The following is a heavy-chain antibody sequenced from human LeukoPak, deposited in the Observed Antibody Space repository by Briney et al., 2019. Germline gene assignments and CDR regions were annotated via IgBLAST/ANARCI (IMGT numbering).Heavy chain of an antibody. V-gene: IGHV4-4*07. Sequence: SETLSLTCTVSGGSISSYYWSWIRQPAGKGLEWIGRIYTSGSTNYNPSLKSRVTMSVDTSKNQFSLKLSSVTAADTAVYYCARDLYDSSSWYLYNWFDPWGQGTLVTVSS. CDR3: ARDLYDSSSWYLYNWFDP. J-gene: IGHJ5*02. CDR2: IYTSGST. CDR1: GGSISSYY. D-gene: IGHD6-13*01.